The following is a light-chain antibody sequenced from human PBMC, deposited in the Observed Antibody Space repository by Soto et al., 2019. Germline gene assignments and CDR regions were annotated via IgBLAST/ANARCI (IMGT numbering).Light chain of an antibody. J-gene: IGKJ4*01. CDR2: DAS. Sequence: EIVLSQYPGTLSLSPGEGATLSCRASQSVGRDYLAWYQQKPGQAPRLVIYDASTRATDIPDRFSGSGSGTDFTLTISRLEPEDFAVYFCHQYATSPLNFGGGTTVEIK. V-gene: IGKV3-20*01. CDR3: HQYATSPLN. CDR1: QSVGRDY.